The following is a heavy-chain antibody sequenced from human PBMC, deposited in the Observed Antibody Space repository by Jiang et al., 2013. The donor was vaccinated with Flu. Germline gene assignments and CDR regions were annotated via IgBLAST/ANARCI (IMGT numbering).Heavy chain of an antibody. V-gene: IGHV1-46*01. CDR2: INPSGGST. CDR1: GYTFTSYY. Sequence: QLVESGAEVKKPGASVKVSCKASGYTFTSYYMHWVRQAPGQGLEWMGIINPSGGSTSYAQKFQGRVTMTRDTSTSTVYMELSSLRSEDTAVYYCARRPPESSGYPHGDFQHWGQGTLVTVSS. D-gene: IGHD3-22*01. J-gene: IGHJ1*01. CDR3: ARRPPESSGYPHGDFQH.